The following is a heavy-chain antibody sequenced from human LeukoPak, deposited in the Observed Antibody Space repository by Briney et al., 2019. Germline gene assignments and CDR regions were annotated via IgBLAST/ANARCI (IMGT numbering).Heavy chain of an antibody. Sequence: SETLSRTCAVYGGSFSGYYWSWIRQLPGKGLDWIGETNHSGSTNYNPSLKSRVTISVDTSKNQFSLKLSSVTAADTAVYYCASYAKDIVVLPAASIYWYFDLWGRGTLVTVSS. D-gene: IGHD2-2*01. CDR2: TNHSGST. CDR1: GGSFSGYY. V-gene: IGHV4-34*01. CDR3: ASYAKDIVVLPAASIYWYFDL. J-gene: IGHJ2*01.